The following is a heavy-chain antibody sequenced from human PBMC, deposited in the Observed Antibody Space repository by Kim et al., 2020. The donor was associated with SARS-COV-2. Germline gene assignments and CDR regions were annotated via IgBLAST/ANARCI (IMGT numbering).Heavy chain of an antibody. CDR3: ARVITFGGVIVGPDY. D-gene: IGHD3-16*02. V-gene: IGHV4-38-2*02. CDR2: IYHSGST. CDR1: GYSISSGYY. Sequence: SETLSLTCTVSGYSISSGYYWGWIRQPPGKGLEWIGSIYHSGSTYYNPSLKSRVTISVDTSKNQFSLKLSSVTAADTAVYYCARVITFGGVIVGPDYWGQGTLVTVSS. J-gene: IGHJ4*02.